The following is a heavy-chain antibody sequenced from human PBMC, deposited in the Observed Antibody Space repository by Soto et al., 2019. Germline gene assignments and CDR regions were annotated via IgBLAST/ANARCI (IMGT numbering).Heavy chain of an antibody. V-gene: IGHV3-23*01. J-gene: IGHJ6*02. CDR1: GFTFSDYA. D-gene: IGHD5-18*01. CDR2: LPYNGASP. Sequence: EVQLLESGGGLVQPGGSLRLSCVASGFTFSDYAMSGVPQAPGGGLEWVSALPYNGASPYYADSVKGRFTISRDNSKKTLFLQMNSLTAEDTALYYCAKMTSDSYGRNYGLDVWGQGTTVTVSS. CDR3: AKMTSDSYGRNYGLDV.